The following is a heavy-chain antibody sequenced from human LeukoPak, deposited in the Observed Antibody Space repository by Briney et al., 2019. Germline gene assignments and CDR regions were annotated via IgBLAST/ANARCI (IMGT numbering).Heavy chain of an antibody. CDR3: ARGDAAMNLVRN. CDR1: GGSMSSYY. D-gene: IGHD5-18*01. CDR2: IYYRGST. J-gene: IGHJ4*02. Sequence: SETLSPTCTVSGGSMSSYYWIWIRQPPGKGLEWIGYIYYRGSTNYNPSLKSRVTISVDTSKNQFSLKLRSVTAADTAVYFCARGDAAMNLVRNWGQGTLVTVSS. V-gene: IGHV4-59*01.